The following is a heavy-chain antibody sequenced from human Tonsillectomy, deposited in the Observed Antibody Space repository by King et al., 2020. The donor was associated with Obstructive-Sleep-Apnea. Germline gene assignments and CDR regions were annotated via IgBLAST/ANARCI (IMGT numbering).Heavy chain of an antibody. D-gene: IGHD6-13*01. V-gene: IGHV3-33*01. CDR3: ARESSSLVDS. CDR1: GFTFSSYG. CDR2: IWDDGSNK. J-gene: IGHJ4*02. Sequence: VQLVESGGGVVQPGRSLRVSCAASGFTFSSYGMHWVRQAPGKGLEWVAVIWDDGSNKYYADSVKGRFTISRDNSRNTLYLQMNSLRAEDTAVYYCARESSSLVDSCGQGTLVTVSS.